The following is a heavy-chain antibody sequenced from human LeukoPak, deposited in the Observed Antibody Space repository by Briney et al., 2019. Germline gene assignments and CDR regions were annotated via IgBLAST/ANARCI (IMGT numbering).Heavy chain of an antibody. J-gene: IGHJ4*02. CDR1: GGSFSGYY. CDR2: TNHSGST. V-gene: IGHV4-34*01. Sequence: RPSETLSLTCAVYGGSFSGYYWSWIRQPPGKGLEWIGETNHSGSTNYNPSLKSRVTISVDTSKNQFSLKLSSVTAADTAVYYCARESRYSPCDYWGQGTLVTVSS. CDR3: ARESRYSPCDY. D-gene: IGHD1-26*01.